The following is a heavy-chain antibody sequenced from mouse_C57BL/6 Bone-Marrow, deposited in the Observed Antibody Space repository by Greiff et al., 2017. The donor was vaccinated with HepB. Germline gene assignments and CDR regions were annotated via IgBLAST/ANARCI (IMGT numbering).Heavy chain of an antibody. CDR3: AMVTTVSSFAY. CDR2: ISNLAYSI. V-gene: IGHV5-15*01. CDR1: GFTFSDYG. Sequence: EVQRVESGGGLVQPGGSLKLSCAASGFTFSDYGMAWVRQAPRKGPEWVAFISNLAYSIYYADTVTGRFTISRENAKNTLDLEMSSLRSEDTAMYYCAMVTTVSSFAYWGQGTLVTVSA. J-gene: IGHJ3*01. D-gene: IGHD2-2*01.